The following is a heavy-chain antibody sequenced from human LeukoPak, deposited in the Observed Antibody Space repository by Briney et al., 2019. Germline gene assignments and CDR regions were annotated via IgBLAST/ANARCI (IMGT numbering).Heavy chain of an antibody. J-gene: IGHJ4*02. CDR1: GVSLSAYY. CDR2: IYPGVGIYATATT. CDR3: ARDPTTVTTIFDS. Sequence: SETLSVTCSVSGVSLSAYYWSWIRQSAGNRLEWIGRIYPGVGIYATATTSYNPSFKSRVTMTGDTSKNQLSLKLSSVTAADTAVYYCARDPTTVTTIFDSWGQGILVTVSS. D-gene: IGHD4-11*01. V-gene: IGHV4-4*07.